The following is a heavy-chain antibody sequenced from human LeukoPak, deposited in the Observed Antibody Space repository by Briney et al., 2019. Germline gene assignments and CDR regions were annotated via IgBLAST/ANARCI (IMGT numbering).Heavy chain of an antibody. J-gene: IGHJ4*02. CDR3: AKDDSIVVVPAAIFDY. D-gene: IGHD2-2*01. V-gene: IGHV1-8*01. CDR1: GYTFTSYD. CDR2: MNPNSGNT. Sequence: ASVKVSCKASGYTFTSYDINWVRQATGQGLEWMGWMNPNSGNTGYAQKFQGRVTMTRNTSISTAYMELSSLRAEDTAVYYCAKDDSIVVVPAAIFDYWGQGTLVTVSS.